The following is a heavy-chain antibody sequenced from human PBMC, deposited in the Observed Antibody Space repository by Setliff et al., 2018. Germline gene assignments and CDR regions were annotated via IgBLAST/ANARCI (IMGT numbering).Heavy chain of an antibody. CDR3: ARHYTYYYYYMDV. CDR1: GDSISGASIRSYY. J-gene: IGHJ6*03. Sequence: SETLSLTCTVSGDSISGASIRSYYWSWIRQPPGKGLEFIGYVYYSGTTNYDPSLKSRVTISVDTSKNQFSLKLSSVTAADTAVYYCARHYTYYYYYMDVWGKGTTVTVSS. CDR2: VYYSGTT. D-gene: IGHD4-4*01. V-gene: IGHV4-59*08.